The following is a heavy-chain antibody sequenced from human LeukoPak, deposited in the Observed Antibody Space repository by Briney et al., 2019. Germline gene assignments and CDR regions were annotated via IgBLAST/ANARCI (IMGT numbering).Heavy chain of an antibody. D-gene: IGHD3-3*01. J-gene: IGHJ4*02. Sequence: GASVKVSCKASGYTFTSYYMHWVRQAPGQGLEWMGWINPNSGGTNYAQKFQGRVTMTRDTSTSTAYMELSRLRSDDTAVYYCAREIKNDFWSGPNSKFDYWGQGTLVTVSS. CDR1: GYTFTSYY. V-gene: IGHV1-2*02. CDR3: AREIKNDFWSGPNSKFDY. CDR2: INPNSGGT.